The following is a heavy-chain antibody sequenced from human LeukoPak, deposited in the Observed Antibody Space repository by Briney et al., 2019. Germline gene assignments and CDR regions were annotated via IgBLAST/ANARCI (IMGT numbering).Heavy chain of an antibody. V-gene: IGHV4-59*01. CDR3: ARYGGYGHY. Sequence: PTETLSLTCTVSGGSISSYYWSWIRQPPGKGLEWIGYIYYSGSTNYNPSLKSRVTISVDTSKNQFSLKLSSVTAADTAVYYCARYGGYGHYWGQGTLVTVSS. CDR2: IYYSGST. D-gene: IGHD5-12*01. J-gene: IGHJ4*02. CDR1: GGSISSYY.